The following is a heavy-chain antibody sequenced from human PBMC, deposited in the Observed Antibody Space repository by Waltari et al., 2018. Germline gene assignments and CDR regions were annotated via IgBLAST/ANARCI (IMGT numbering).Heavy chain of an antibody. V-gene: IGHV3-48*03. CDR2: ISSSGSTI. D-gene: IGHD2-2*01. J-gene: IGHJ6*02. CDR1: GFTFGSYE. CDR3: ASDIGSTSGMDV. Sequence: EVQLVESGGGLVQPGGSLRLSCAASGFTFGSYEMNWVRQAPGKGLEWVSYISSSGSTIYYADSVKGRFTISRDNAKNSLYLQMNSLRAEDTAVYYCASDIGSTSGMDVWGQGTTVTVSS.